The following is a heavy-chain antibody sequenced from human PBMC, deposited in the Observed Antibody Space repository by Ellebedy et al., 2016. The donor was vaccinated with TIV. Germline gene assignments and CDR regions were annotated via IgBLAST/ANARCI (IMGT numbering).Heavy chain of an antibody. J-gene: IGHJ5*02. Sequence: GESLKISCKGSGDTFTGHWITWVRQMPGKGLEWMGRIGPSDSYTNYSPSFRGHVTISADNSISTAYLQWSSLKASDTAIYYCARHHYDSASFDPWGQGTLVTVSS. D-gene: IGHD3-22*01. CDR1: GDTFTGHW. CDR2: IGPSDSYT. V-gene: IGHV5-10-1*01. CDR3: ARHHYDSASFDP.